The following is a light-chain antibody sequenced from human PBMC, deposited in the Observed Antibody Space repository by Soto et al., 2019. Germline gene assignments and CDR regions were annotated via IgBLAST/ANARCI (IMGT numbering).Light chain of an antibody. J-gene: IGKJ5*01. Sequence: EIVLTQSPGTLSWSPGERATLSCRASQSVSIHLAWYQQKSGQAPRLLIYDTSTRATGIPARFSGSGSGTEFTLTISSLQSEDFAVYYCQQYSNWPPITFGQGTRLEIK. CDR2: DTS. V-gene: IGKV3-15*01. CDR1: QSVSIH. CDR3: QQYSNWPPIT.